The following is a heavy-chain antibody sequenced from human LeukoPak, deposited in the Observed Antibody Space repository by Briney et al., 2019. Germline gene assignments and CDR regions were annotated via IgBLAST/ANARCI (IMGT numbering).Heavy chain of an antibody. V-gene: IGHV4-34*01. Sequence: MPSETLSLTCAVYGGSFSGYYWSWIRQPPGKGLEWIGEINHSGSTNYNPSLKSRVTISVDTSKNQFSLKLSSVTAADTAVYYCASGYGKYWGQGTLVTVSS. CDR2: INHSGST. D-gene: IGHD4-17*01. CDR3: ASGYGKY. J-gene: IGHJ4*02. CDR1: GGSFSGYY.